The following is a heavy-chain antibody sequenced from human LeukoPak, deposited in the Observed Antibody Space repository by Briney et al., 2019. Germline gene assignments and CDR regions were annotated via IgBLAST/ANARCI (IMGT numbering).Heavy chain of an antibody. Sequence: PGGSLRLSCAASGFTFSTYAMTWVRQAPGKGLEWVSTLSGVGATTFYADSVKGRFTVSRDNSKNTLFLQMNSLRAEDTAIYYCARPEVTTVTTVGFAYWGQGTLVTVSS. CDR2: LSGVGATT. V-gene: IGHV3-23*01. CDR1: GFTFSTYA. J-gene: IGHJ4*02. D-gene: IGHD4-17*01. CDR3: ARPEVTTVTTVGFAY.